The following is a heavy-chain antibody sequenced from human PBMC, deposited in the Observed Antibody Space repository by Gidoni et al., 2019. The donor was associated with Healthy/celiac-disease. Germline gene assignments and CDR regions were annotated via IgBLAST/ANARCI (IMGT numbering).Heavy chain of an antibody. CDR3: ARDSIAAAVRPFDY. CDR2: ISYDGSNK. J-gene: IGHJ4*02. CDR1: GFTFSSYA. D-gene: IGHD6-13*01. Sequence: QVQLVESGGGVVQPGRSLSLSCAASGFTFSSYAMHWVRQAPGKGLEWVAVISYDGSNKYYADSVKGRFTISRDNSKNTLYLQMNSLRAEDTAVYYCARDSIAAAVRPFDYWGQGTLVTVSS. V-gene: IGHV3-30-3*01.